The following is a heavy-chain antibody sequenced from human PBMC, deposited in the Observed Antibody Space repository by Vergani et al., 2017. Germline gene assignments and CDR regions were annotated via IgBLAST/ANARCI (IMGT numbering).Heavy chain of an antibody. CDR1: GGSISSGSYY. V-gene: IGHV4-61*02. J-gene: IGHJ4*02. CDR2: IYTSGST. CDR3: ARGILTRPVDY. Sequence: QVQLQESGPGLVKPSQTLSLTCTVSGGSISSGSYYWGWIRQPAGKGLEWIGRIYTSGSTNYNPSLKSRVTISVDTSKNQFSLKLSSVTAADTAVYYCARGILTRPVDYWGQGTLVTVSS. D-gene: IGHD2-15*01.